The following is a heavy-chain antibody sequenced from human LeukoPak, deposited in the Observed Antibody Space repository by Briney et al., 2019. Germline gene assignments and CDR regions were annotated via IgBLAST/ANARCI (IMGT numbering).Heavy chain of an antibody. Sequence: SETLSLTCTVSGSSIRSSSYHWGWVRQPPGKGLEWIGYIYYSGSTNYNPSLKSRVTISVDTSKNQFSLKLSSVTAADTAVYYCASMVRGVIIFDYWGQGTLVTVSS. D-gene: IGHD3-10*01. J-gene: IGHJ4*02. CDR3: ASMVRGVIIFDY. V-gene: IGHV4-61*05. CDR1: GSSIRSSSYH. CDR2: IYYSGST.